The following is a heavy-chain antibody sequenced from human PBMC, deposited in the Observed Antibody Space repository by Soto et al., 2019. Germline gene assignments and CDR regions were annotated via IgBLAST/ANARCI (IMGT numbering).Heavy chain of an antibody. D-gene: IGHD4-17*01. CDR2: ISWNSGSI. CDR1: GFTFDNYA. V-gene: IGHV3-9*01. J-gene: IGHJ1*01. CDR3: AKDPSPSLYGDYVGYFQH. Sequence: EVQLVESGGGLAQPGRSLRLSCAASGFTFDNYAMNWVRQAPGKGLEWVSGISWNSGSIGYADSVKGRFTSSRDNAKNSLYLQVNSLRPADTALYYCAKDPSPSLYGDYVGYFQHWGQGTLVTVSS.